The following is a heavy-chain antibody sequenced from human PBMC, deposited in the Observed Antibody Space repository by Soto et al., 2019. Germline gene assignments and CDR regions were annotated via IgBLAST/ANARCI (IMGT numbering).Heavy chain of an antibody. Sequence: SGPTLVNPTHTLTLTCSVSGFSLSTIGVGVGWIRQPPGNSPQWLALIYWNDDKRYTPSLKSRLTVTKDTSRDQVVLTMANMDPFDKAKYFCAHEKSGSGKEPFDYWGPGSLVTVSP. D-gene: IGHD1-1*01. J-gene: IGHJ4*02. CDR3: AHEKSGSGKEPFDY. CDR2: IYWNDDK. CDR1: GFSLSTIGVG. V-gene: IGHV2-5*01.